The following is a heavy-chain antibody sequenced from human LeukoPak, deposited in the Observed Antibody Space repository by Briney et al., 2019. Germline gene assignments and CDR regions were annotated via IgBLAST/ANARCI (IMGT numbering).Heavy chain of an antibody. J-gene: IGHJ6*02. CDR2: SSSSNS. Sequence: GGSLRLSCAASGFTFTPYSINWVRQAPGKGLEWVSSSSSSNSYYADSVKGRFTISRDNAEKSVYLQMNSLRAEDTAVYYCARDPGDLRWGMDVWGQGTTVTVAS. V-gene: IGHV3-21*01. CDR3: ARDPGDLRWGMDV. CDR1: GFTFTPYS. D-gene: IGHD2-21*02.